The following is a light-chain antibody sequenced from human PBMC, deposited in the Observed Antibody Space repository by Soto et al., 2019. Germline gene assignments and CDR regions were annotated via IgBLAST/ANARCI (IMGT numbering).Light chain of an antibody. Sequence: QSVLAQPPSASGSPGQSVTISCTGTKNDIGVYDFVSWYQHHPGKAPRLIIYEVVQRPSGVPDRFSGSKSGNTASLTVSGLQAAEEGDYFCKSYAGSNTYVFGSGTKVTVL. V-gene: IGLV2-8*01. CDR3: KSYAGSNTYV. CDR2: EVV. J-gene: IGLJ1*01. CDR1: KNDIGVYDF.